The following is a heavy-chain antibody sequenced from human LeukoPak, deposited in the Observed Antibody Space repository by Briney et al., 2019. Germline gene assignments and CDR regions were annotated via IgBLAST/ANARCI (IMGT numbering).Heavy chain of an antibody. D-gene: IGHD1-26*01. CDR2: IRQDGGDR. J-gene: IGHJ4*02. Sequence: PGGSLRLSCAVSGFTFSSYWMSWVRQAPGKGLEWVANIRQDGGDRSYVDSVRGRFTISRDNAENSLFLQMNSLSVDDTAVYYCARVSGTYYPVDYWGRGTRVIVSS. V-gene: IGHV3-7*01. CDR1: GFTFSSYW. CDR3: ARVSGTYYPVDY.